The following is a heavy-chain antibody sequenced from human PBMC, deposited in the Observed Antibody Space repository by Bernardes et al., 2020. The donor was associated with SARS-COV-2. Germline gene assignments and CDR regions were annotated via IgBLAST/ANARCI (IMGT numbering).Heavy chain of an antibody. CDR1: GFTFSSYA. D-gene: IGHD3-22*01. Sequence: GGSLRLSCAASGFTFSSYAMRWVRQAPGKGLEWVSAISGSGGSTYYADSVKGRFTISRDNSKNTLYLQMNSLRAEDTDVYYCAKEPYDYDSSGYYPPEYWGQGTLVTGSS. J-gene: IGHJ4*02. CDR3: AKEPYDYDSSGYYPPEY. CDR2: ISGSGGST. V-gene: IGHV3-23*01.